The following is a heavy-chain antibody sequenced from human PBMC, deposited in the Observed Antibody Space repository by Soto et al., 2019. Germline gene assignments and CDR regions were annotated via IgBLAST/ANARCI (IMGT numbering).Heavy chain of an antibody. D-gene: IGHD2-2*01. V-gene: IGHV4-30-4*01. J-gene: IGHJ4*02. CDR1: GGSISSGDYY. CDR2: IYYSGST. Sequence: SETLSLTCTVSGGSISSGDYYWSWIRQPPGKGLEWIGYIYYSGSTYYNPSLKSRVTISVDTSKNQFSLKLSSVTAADTAVYYCARSSRGVVPAANTYSNEYYFDYWGQGTLVTSPQ. CDR3: ARSSRGVVPAANTYSNEYYFDY.